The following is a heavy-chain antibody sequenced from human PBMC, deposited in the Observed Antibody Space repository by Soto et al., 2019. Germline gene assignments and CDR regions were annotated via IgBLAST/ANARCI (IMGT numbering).Heavy chain of an antibody. CDR2: IYSGGNT. D-gene: IGHD6-13*01. J-gene: IGHJ4*02. CDR3: ARDPPGIAASGAGG. Sequence: EVQLVESGGGLIQPGGSLRLSCAASGFTVSNNYMRWVRQAPGKGLEWVSLIYSGGNTHYADSVKGRFTISRDNSKNTLFLQMNSLRVADTAVYYCARDPPGIAASGAGGWGQGTLVTVSS. CDR1: GFTVSNNY. V-gene: IGHV3-53*01.